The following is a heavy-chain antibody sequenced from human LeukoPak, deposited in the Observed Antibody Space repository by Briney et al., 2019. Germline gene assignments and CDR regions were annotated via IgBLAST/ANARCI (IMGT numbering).Heavy chain of an antibody. J-gene: IGHJ4*02. Sequence: GESLKISCKGSGSSFSSYWIAWVRQLPGKGLEWMGFIYPRDSDTRYSPSFQGQVTFSADKSISTAYLQWSSLKASDTAIYYCARLFTVVTPSGLDFWGQGTLVTVSS. V-gene: IGHV5-51*01. CDR2: IYPRDSDT. D-gene: IGHD4-23*01. CDR3: ARLFTVVTPSGLDF. CDR1: GSSFSSYW.